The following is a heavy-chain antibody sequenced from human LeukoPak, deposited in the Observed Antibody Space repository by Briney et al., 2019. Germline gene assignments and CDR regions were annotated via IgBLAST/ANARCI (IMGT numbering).Heavy chain of an antibody. CDR1: GFTFSSYA. CDR2: ISYDGSNK. J-gene: IGHJ4*02. CDR3: ARGPRYSSSWYARY. Sequence: GGSLRLSCAASGFTFSSYAMHWVRQAPGKGLEWVAVISYDGSNKYYADSVKGRFTISRDNSKNTLYLQMNSLRAEDTAVYYCARGPRYSSSWYARYWGQGTLVTVSS. V-gene: IGHV3-30-3*01. D-gene: IGHD6-13*01.